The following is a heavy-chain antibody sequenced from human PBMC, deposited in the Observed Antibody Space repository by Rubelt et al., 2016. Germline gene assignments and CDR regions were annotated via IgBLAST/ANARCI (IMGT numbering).Heavy chain of an antibody. CDR2: INSDGSST. J-gene: IGHJ6*03. D-gene: IGHD3-9*01. Sequence: GKGLVWVSRINSDGSSTSYADSVKGRFTISGDNAKNSLYLQMNSLRAEDTAVYYCARVSIRGYDIEPPIRYMDVWGKGTTVTVSS. CDR3: ARVSIRGYDIEPPIRYMDV. V-gene: IGHV3-74*01.